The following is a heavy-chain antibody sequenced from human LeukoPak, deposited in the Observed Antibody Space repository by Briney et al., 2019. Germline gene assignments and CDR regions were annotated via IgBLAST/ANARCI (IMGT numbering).Heavy chain of an antibody. J-gene: IGHJ4*02. Sequence: GGSLRLSCAASGFTFSSYAMSWVRQAPGKGLEWVSGITNSGLSTYYADSVKGRFTISRDNSKNTLSLQMNSLRAEDTAVYYCVRGLDYFDYWGQGTLVTVSS. CDR2: ITNSGLST. D-gene: IGHD6-6*01. CDR1: GFTFSSYA. V-gene: IGHV3-23*01. CDR3: VRGLDYFDY.